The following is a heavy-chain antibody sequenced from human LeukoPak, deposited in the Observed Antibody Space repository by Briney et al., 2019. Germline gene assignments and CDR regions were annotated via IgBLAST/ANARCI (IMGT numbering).Heavy chain of an antibody. J-gene: IGHJ4*02. D-gene: IGHD4-17*01. CDR2: ISYDESNK. CDR3: ARDDYGFDY. CDR1: GFTFSSYA. V-gene: IGHV3-30-3*01. Sequence: GGSLGLSCAASGFTFSSYAMHWVRQAPGKGLEWVAVISYDESNKYYADSVKGRFTISRDNSKNTLYLQMNSLRAEDTAVYYCARDDYGFDYWGQGTLVTVSS.